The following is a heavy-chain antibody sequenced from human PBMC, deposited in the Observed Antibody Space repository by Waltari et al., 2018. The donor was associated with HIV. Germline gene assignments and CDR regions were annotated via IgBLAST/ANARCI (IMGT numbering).Heavy chain of an antibody. V-gene: IGHV4-38-2*01. J-gene: IGHJ3*02. CDR2: IYHSGST. CDR1: GYSISSGYY. D-gene: IGHD1-26*01. CDR3: ARSFSGPGAFDI. Sequence: QVQLQESGPGLVKPSETLSLTCAVSGYSISSGYYWGWIRQPPGKGLEWIGSIYHSGSTYYNPSLKSRVTISVDTSKNQFSLKLSSVTAADTAVYYCARSFSGPGAFDIWGQGTMVTVSS.